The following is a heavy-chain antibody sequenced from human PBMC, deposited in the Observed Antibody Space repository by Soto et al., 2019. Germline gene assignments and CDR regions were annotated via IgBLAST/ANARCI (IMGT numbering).Heavy chain of an antibody. Sequence: GGSLRLSCAASGFLFSIYGMNWVRQSPGKGLEWVAVISYDGDKKYFGDSVKGRFTISRDNTRNTVYLQMNSLGAEDTAVYYCAKDHGPFCSAMSCYKHYGMDVWGQGTTVTVSS. D-gene: IGHD2-15*01. CDR1: GFLFSIYG. CDR2: ISYDGDKK. V-gene: IGHV3-30*18. J-gene: IGHJ6*01. CDR3: AKDHGPFCSAMSCYKHYGMDV.